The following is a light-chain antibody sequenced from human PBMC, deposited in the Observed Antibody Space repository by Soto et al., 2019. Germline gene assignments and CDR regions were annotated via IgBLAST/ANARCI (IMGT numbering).Light chain of an antibody. CDR3: AVWDDSLNGRV. V-gene: IGLV1-44*01. CDR2: SNN. Sequence: QSVLTQPPSASGTPGQRVTISCSGSSSNIGSNTINWYQQLPGTASKLRIYSNNQRPSGVPDRFSGSKSGTSASLAISGLQSEDEADYYCAVWDDSLNGRVFGAGPKLTVL. CDR1: SSNIGSNT. J-gene: IGLJ1*01.